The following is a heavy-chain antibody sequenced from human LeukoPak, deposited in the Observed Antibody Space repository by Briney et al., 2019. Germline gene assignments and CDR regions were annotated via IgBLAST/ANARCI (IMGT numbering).Heavy chain of an antibody. V-gene: IGHV4-59*01. D-gene: IGHD4-17*01. CDR2: IYYSGST. CDR3: ARVYYGDYAYYYYYMDV. CDR1: GGSISSYY. Sequence: PSETLSLTCTVSGGSISSYYWSWIRQPPGKGLEWIGYIYYSGSTNYNPSLKSRVTISVDTSKNQFSLKLSSVTAADTAVYYCARVYYGDYAYYYYYMDVWGKGTTVTISS. J-gene: IGHJ6*03.